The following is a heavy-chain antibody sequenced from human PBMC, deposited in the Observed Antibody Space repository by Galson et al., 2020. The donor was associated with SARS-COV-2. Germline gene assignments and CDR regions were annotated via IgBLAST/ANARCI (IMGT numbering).Heavy chain of an antibody. CDR3: AREKVYDFWSHHSLDY. CDR2: ISAYNGNT. J-gene: IGHJ4*02. CDR1: GYTFTSYG. V-gene: IGHV1-18*01. Sequence: ASVTVSCKASGYTFTSYGITWVRQAPGQGLEWMGWISAYNGNTNYAQKLQGRVTMTTDTSTSTAYMELRSLRSDDTAVYYCAREKVYDFWSHHSLDYWGQGTLVTVSS. D-gene: IGHD3-3*01.